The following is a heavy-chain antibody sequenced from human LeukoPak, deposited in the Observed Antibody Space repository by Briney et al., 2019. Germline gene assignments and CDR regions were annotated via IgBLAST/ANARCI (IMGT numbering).Heavy chain of an antibody. CDR1: GGSFSGYY. Sequence: SETLSLTCAVYGGSFSGYYWSWIRQPPGKGLEWIGEINHSGSTNYNPSLKSRVTISVDTSKNQFSLKLSSVTAADTAVYYCARQRVNYYGSGSRFDCWGQGTLVTVSS. D-gene: IGHD3-10*01. CDR2: INHSGST. V-gene: IGHV4-34*01. J-gene: IGHJ4*02. CDR3: ARQRVNYYGSGSRFDC.